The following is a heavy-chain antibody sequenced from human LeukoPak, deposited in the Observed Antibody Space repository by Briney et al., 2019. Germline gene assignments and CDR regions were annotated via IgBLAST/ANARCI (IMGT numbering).Heavy chain of an antibody. CDR3: ARQGPFSSIAARPFDY. CDR1: GYSFTTYW. Sequence: GESLKISCKASGYSFTTYWIGWVRQMPGKGLEWMGIIYPADSAAKYSPSFQGQVTISVDKSISTAYLQWSRLKASDTAMYYCARQGPFSSIAARPFDYWGQGTLVTVSS. CDR2: IYPADSAA. J-gene: IGHJ4*02. V-gene: IGHV5-51*01. D-gene: IGHD6-6*01.